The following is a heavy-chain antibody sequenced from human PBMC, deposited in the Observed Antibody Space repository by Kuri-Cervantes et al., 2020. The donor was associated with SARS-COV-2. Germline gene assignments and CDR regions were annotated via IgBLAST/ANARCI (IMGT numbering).Heavy chain of an antibody. J-gene: IGHJ4*02. CDR1: GYTFTGHY. CDR3: AREAGTGVATNLPIDY. Sequence: ASVKVSCKASGYTFTGHYMHWVRQAPGQGLEWMGWINPKNGDTNYPQKFQGRVSMTRDTSISTIYMELSRLRSDDTAVYFCAREAGTGVATNLPIDYWGQGTLVTVSS. CDR2: INPKNGDT. D-gene: IGHD5-12*01. V-gene: IGHV1-2*02.